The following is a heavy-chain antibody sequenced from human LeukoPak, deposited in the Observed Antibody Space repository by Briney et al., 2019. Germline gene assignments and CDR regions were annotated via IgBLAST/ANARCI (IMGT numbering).Heavy chain of an antibody. Sequence: ASVKVSCKASGYTFRRYGINWVRQAPGQGLEWMGWISVYNGNTDYSQRLQGRITMTADTSTSTAFMELTSLRSDDTAVYFCARGSTSWSFEYWGQGTLVTVS. CDR1: GYTFRRYG. D-gene: IGHD6-13*01. V-gene: IGHV1-18*01. J-gene: IGHJ4*02. CDR2: ISVYNGNT. CDR3: ARGSTSWSFEY.